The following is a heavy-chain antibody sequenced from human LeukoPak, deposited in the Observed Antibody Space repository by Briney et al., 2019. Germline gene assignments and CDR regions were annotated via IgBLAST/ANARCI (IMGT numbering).Heavy chain of an antibody. CDR2: IYYNGST. D-gene: IGHD1-14*01. CDR1: GGSISSYS. V-gene: IGHV4-59*01. J-gene: IGHJ4*02. CDR3: ARDGRNWNHGDY. Sequence: ESSETLSLTCTVSGGSISSYSWTWIRQPPGKGLEWVGYIYYNGSTNYNPSLNSRVTISVDTSKNHFSLKLSSVTAADTAVYYCARDGRNWNHGDYWGQGTLVTVSS.